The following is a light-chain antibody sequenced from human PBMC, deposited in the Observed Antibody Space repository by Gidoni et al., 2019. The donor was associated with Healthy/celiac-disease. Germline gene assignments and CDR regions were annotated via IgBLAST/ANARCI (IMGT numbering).Light chain of an antibody. CDR2: EGS. CDR3: CSYAGSSTLV. J-gene: IGLJ2*01. Sequence: QSALTQPASVSGSPGHSFTISCTGTSSDVGSYNLVSWYQQHPGKAPKLMIYEGSKRPSGVSNRFSGSKSGNTASLTISGLQAEDEADYYCCSYAGSSTLVFGGGTKLTVL. V-gene: IGLV2-23*01. CDR1: SSDVGSYNL.